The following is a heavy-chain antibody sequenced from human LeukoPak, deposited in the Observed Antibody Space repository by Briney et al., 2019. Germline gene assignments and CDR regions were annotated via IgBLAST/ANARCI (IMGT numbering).Heavy chain of an antibody. V-gene: IGHV3-48*01. CDR1: GFTFSSYS. Sequence: GGSLRLSCAASGFTFSSYSMNWVRQAPGKGLEWVSYISSSSSTIYYADSVKGRFTISRDNAKNSLYLQMNSLRAEDTAVYYCARDTFNYYYIDVWGKGTTVTVSS. J-gene: IGHJ6*03. CDR2: ISSSSSTI. CDR3: ARDTFNYYYIDV.